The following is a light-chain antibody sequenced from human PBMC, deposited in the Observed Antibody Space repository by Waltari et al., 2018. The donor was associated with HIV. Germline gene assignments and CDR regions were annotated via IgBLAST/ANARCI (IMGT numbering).Light chain of an antibody. V-gene: IGLV3-1*01. Sequence: SYDLTQPPSVSVSPGQTASITCSGDKLGDKYASWYQQKAGQSPVLVIFQDRQRPSGTPDLFAGSNAGNTATLTISGTQAMDEADYYCQAWDSNTAHVLFGGGTKVTVL. CDR2: QDR. J-gene: IGLJ2*01. CDR3: QAWDSNTAHVL. CDR1: KLGDKY.